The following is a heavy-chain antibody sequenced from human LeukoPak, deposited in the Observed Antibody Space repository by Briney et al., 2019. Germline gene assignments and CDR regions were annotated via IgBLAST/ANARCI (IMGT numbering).Heavy chain of an antibody. D-gene: IGHD6-19*01. CDR2: ISSTSSYI. CDR1: GFTFSSYS. J-gene: IGHJ4*02. CDR3: ARKSSAVAGPFDY. Sequence: GGSLRLSCAASGFTFSSYSMNWVRQAPGKGLEWVSSISSTSSYIYYADSVKGRFTISRDNAKNSLYLQMNSLRAEDTAVYYCARKSSAVAGPFDYWGQGTLVTVSS. V-gene: IGHV3-21*01.